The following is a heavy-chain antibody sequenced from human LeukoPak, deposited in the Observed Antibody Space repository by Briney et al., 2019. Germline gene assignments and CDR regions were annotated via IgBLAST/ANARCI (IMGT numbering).Heavy chain of an antibody. CDR1: GYSISTGYY. J-gene: IGHJ4*02. CDR3: ARRRGYSYGRFDY. D-gene: IGHD5-18*01. CDR2: FYHSGST. V-gene: IGHV4-38-2*02. Sequence: SETLSLTCTVSGYSISTGYYWDWIRQPPGKGLEWIGTFYHSGSTYYNPSLKSRVTISVDTSKNQFSLKLSSVTAADTAVYYCARRRGYSYGRFDYWGQGTLVTVSS.